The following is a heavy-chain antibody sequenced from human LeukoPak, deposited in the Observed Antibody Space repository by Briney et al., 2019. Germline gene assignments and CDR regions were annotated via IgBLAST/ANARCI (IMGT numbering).Heavy chain of an antibody. CDR3: ARDYFASGSYVYNWFDP. V-gene: IGHV3-21*01. CDR1: GFTFSSYS. Sequence: GGSLRLSCAASGFTFSSYSMNWVRQAPGKGLEWVSSISSSSSYIYYADSVKGRFTISRDNAKNSLYLQTNSLRAEDTAVYYCARDYFASGSYVYNWFDPWGQGTLVTVSS. J-gene: IGHJ5*02. CDR2: ISSSSSYI. D-gene: IGHD3-10*01.